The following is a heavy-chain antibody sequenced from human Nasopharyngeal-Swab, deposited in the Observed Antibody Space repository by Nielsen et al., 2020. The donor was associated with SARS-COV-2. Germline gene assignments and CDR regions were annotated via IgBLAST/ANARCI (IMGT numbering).Heavy chain of an antibody. Sequence: GGSLRLSCAASGFTFNNYNFNWVRQAPGKGLEWVSSISSSSSYIYYADSVKGRFTISRGSAKNSLYLQMNSLRAEDTAVYYCARDGLDYDFWSAYFMDVWGQGTTVTVPS. CDR1: GFTFNNYN. CDR2: ISSSSSYI. D-gene: IGHD3-3*01. V-gene: IGHV3-21*01. CDR3: ARDGLDYDFWSAYFMDV. J-gene: IGHJ6*02.